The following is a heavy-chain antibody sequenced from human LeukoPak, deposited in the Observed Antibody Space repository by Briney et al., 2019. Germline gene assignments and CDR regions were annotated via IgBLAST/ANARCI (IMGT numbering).Heavy chain of an antibody. Sequence: GGSLRLSCAASGFTFSSYAMSWVRQAPGKGLEWVSGISVSGVSTYYADSVKGRFTISRDNSKNTLYLQMNSLRAEDTALYYCARDPYGDYVFDYWGQGTLVTVSA. V-gene: IGHV3-23*01. J-gene: IGHJ4*02. CDR3: ARDPYGDYVFDY. D-gene: IGHD4-17*01. CDR2: ISVSGVST. CDR1: GFTFSSYA.